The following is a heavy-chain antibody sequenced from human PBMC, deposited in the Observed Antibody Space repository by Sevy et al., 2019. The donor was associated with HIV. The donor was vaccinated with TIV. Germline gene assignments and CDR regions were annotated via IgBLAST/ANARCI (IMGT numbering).Heavy chain of an antibody. D-gene: IGHD1-26*01. J-gene: IGHJ1*01. CDR2: VSRYDT. CDR1: GYTFTNYF. V-gene: IGHV1-18*01. Sequence: ASVKVSCKTSGYTFTNYFITWVRQAPGQGLEWMGRVSRYDTNYAQKFQGRVTMPTDTSTSIVYMELRSLKSDDTAMYYCARAPSGSQGPGQYFHHWGQGTLVTVSS. CDR3: ARAPSGSQGPGQYFHH.